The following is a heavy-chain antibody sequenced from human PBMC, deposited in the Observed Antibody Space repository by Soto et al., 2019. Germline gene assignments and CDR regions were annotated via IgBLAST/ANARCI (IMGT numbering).Heavy chain of an antibody. J-gene: IGHJ4*02. Sequence: PGESLKISCKGSGYSFTSYSISLVRQMPGKGLEWMGRIDPSDSYSNYRPSFQGHVTMSADKSINTAYLQWSSLKASDTAMYYCARRIAVDVAGFDYWGQGTLVTVSS. CDR1: GYSFTSYS. D-gene: IGHD6-19*01. CDR3: ARRIAVDVAGFDY. CDR2: IDPSDSYS. V-gene: IGHV5-10-1*01.